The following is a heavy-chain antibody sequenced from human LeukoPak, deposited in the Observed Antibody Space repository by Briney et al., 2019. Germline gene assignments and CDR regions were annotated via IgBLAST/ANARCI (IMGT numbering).Heavy chain of an antibody. V-gene: IGHV4-39*07. Sequence: SETLSLTCTVSGGSISSSSYYWSWIRPPPGKGLEWIGEINHSGSTNYNPSLKSRVTISVDTSKNQFSLKLSSVTAADTAVYYCARNGNGHYDYIWGSYRYLGTTFDYWGQGTLVTVSS. J-gene: IGHJ4*02. CDR2: INHSGST. CDR1: GGSISSSSYY. D-gene: IGHD3-16*02. CDR3: ARNGNGHYDYIWGSYRYLGTTFDY.